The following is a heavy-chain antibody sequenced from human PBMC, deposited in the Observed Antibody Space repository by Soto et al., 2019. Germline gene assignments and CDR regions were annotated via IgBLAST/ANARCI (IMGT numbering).Heavy chain of an antibody. J-gene: IGHJ3*02. D-gene: IGHD3-22*01. CDR2: IIPIIGST. Sequence: SVKVSCKASGGTFSTHAISWVRQAPGQGLEWMGGIIPIIGSTTYAQNFQGRVTITADETTSTAYMELSSLRSEDTAIYYCASLNNHFDSSGYYSETDGFDIWGQGTLVTVSS. CDR3: ASLNNHFDSSGYYSETDGFDI. CDR1: GGTFSTHA. V-gene: IGHV1-69*13.